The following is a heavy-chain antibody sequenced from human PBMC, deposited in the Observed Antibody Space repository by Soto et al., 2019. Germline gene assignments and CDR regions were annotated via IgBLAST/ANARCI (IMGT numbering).Heavy chain of an antibody. CDR3: ARGLRTGNYGMDV. V-gene: IGHV1-69*13. D-gene: IGHD2-15*01. CDR2: IIPMFETV. Sequence: SVKVSCKASGGTFDNYAVSWVRQAPGQGLEWMGGIIPMFETVNYAQRFQGRLPIAADESTSTAYMELTSLTSADTAIYFCARGLRTGNYGMDVWGQGTTVTVSS. J-gene: IGHJ6*02. CDR1: GGTFDNYA.